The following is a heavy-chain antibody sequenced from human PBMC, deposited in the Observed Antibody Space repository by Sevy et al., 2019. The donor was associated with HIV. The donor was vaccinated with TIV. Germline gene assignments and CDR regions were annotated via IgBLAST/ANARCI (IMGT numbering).Heavy chain of an antibody. V-gene: IGHV3-33*01. CDR1: GFSFIGYG. CDR3: ARERIAVAGMGYYFDF. J-gene: IGHJ4*02. Sequence: GGSLRLSCAASGFSFIGYGMHWVRQAPGKGLEWVAVIWYDGTNKEYKDSVKGRYTISRDNSKNTLYLQMNSLRAEDTAVYYCARERIAVAGMGYYFDFWGQGTLVTVSS. D-gene: IGHD6-19*01. CDR2: IWYDGTNK.